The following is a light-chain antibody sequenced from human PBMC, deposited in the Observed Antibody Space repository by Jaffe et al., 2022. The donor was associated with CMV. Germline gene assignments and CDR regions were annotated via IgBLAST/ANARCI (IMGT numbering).Light chain of an antibody. V-gene: IGLV3-1*01. J-gene: IGLJ1*01. CDR2: QDT. CDR1: KLGERF. Sequence: SYEVTQPPSVSVSSGQTASITCSGDKLGERFASWYQQKPGQSPVLVIYQDTKRPSGIPERFSGSNSGNTATLTISGTQALDEADYYCQAWDSSTPYVFGAGTKVTVL. CDR3: QAWDSSTPYV.